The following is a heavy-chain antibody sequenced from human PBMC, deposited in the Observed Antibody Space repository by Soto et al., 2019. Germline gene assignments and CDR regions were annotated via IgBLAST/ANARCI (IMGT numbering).Heavy chain of an antibody. CDR1: GFSLTTDGMA. CDR2: IYWNDDK. J-gene: IGHJ5*02. Sequence: SGPTLVNPTQTPTLTCTFSGFSLTTDGMAVAWIRQPPGKALEWLALIYWNDDKRYSPSLRDRLTITRDTSKNQVVLTMINMDPVDTATYYCAHRPGYYDSSAPYRWGQGTLVTVSS. D-gene: IGHD3-22*01. V-gene: IGHV2-5*01. CDR3: AHRPGYYDSSAPYR.